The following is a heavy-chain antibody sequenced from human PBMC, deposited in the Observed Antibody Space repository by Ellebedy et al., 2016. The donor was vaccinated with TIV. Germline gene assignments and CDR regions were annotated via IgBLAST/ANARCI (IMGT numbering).Heavy chain of an antibody. D-gene: IGHD3-22*01. J-gene: IGHJ6*03. CDR1: GFTFSSYN. CDR2: ISSSSTI. CDR3: AREVFTMIAVVIPYYMDV. V-gene: IGHV3-48*02. Sequence: GGSLRLSXEVSGFTFSSYNMNWVRQAPGKGLEWISYISSSSTIYYADSVKGRFTISRDNAKNSLYLQMNSLRDEDTAVYYCAREVFTMIAVVIPYYMDVWGKGTTVTVSS.